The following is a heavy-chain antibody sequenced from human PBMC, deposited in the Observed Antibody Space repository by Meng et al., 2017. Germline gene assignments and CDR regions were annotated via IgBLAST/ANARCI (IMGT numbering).Heavy chain of an antibody. J-gene: IGHJ3*02. CDR3: ARHRSSGWYKDDAFDI. Sequence: GGGLCKRGGSLPLCCVGSGITFSSDTMNWVRQPQGKGLEWVSSISAAGSYIYYADSVKGRFTISRDNAKSSLFLHMYNLRAEDTAVYYCARHRSSGWYKDDAFDIWGQGTMVTVSS. CDR1: GITFSSDT. V-gene: IGHV3-21*01. D-gene: IGHD6-19*01. CDR2: ISAAGSYI.